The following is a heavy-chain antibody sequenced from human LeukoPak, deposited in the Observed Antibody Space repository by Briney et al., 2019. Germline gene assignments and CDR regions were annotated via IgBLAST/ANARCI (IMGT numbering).Heavy chain of an antibody. CDR3: AVGFIRDAFHI. CDR1: GGSISSYY. Sequence: SETLSLTCTVSGGSISSYYWSWIRQPPGKGLEWIGYIYYSGSTNYNPSLKSRVTISVDTSKNQFSLKLSSVTAADTAVYYCAVGFIRDAFHIWGQGTIVTVSS. D-gene: IGHD1-26*01. J-gene: IGHJ3*02. V-gene: IGHV4-59*01. CDR2: IYYSGST.